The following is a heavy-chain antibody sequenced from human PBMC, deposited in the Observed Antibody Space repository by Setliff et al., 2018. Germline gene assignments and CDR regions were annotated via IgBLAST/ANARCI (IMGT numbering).Heavy chain of an antibody. CDR1: GFTFDNAW. CDR2: IKTKGDGGTA. Sequence: PGGSLRLSCAASGFTFDNAWMSWVRQAPGRGLEWVGRIKTKGDGGTADYAAPVKGRFTISRDDSKNTLYVQMNSLKTEDTAVYYCTTDRGFSEWPLYGSLVSHYYGMDVWGQGTTVTVSS. V-gene: IGHV3-15*01. J-gene: IGHJ6*02. D-gene: IGHD3-3*01. CDR3: TTDRGFSEWPLYGSLVSHYYGMDV.